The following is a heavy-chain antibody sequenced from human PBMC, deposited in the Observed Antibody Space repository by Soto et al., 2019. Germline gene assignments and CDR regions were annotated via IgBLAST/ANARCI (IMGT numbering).Heavy chain of an antibody. D-gene: IGHD6-13*01. V-gene: IGHV3-21*01. CDR1: GFTFSSYS. CDR3: ARELYTVTVTSWYGYYYYGMDV. Sequence: GGSLRLSCAASGFTFSSYSMNWVRQAPGKGLEWVSSISSSSSYIYYADSVKGRFTISRDNAKNSLYLQMNSLRAEDTAVYYCARELYTVTVTSWYGYYYYGMDVWGQGTTVTVSS. J-gene: IGHJ6*02. CDR2: ISSSSSYI.